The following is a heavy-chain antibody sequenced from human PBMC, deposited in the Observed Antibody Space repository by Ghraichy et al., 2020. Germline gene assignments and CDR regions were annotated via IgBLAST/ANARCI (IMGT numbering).Heavy chain of an antibody. J-gene: IGHJ6*02. Sequence: GGSLRLSCAASGFTFISYGMDWVRQAPGKGLEWVTFIRYDGSNKYYADSVKGRFTISRDNSKNTVYLQMNSLRAEDTGVYYCAKVHPSRHYSSGPTEGLDVWGQGTTVTVSS. D-gene: IGHD3-22*01. V-gene: IGHV3-30*02. CDR3: AKVHPSRHYSSGPTEGLDV. CDR2: IRYDGSNK. CDR1: GFTFISYG.